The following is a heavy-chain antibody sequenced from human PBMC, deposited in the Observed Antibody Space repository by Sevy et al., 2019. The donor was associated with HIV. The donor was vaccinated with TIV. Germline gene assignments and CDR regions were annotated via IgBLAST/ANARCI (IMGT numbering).Heavy chain of an antibody. V-gene: IGHV3-15*01. CDR2: IKSNIDGETT. J-gene: IGHJ4*02. CDR1: GFTFSNAW. CDR3: ATAPGYYDSAPFDY. Sequence: GGSLRLSCAVSGFTFSNAWMNWVRQAPGTGLQWVGLIKSNIDGETTDYVAPVKGRFTISRDDSTNTVYLQMNSLKTEDTGVYYGATAPGYYDSAPFDYWGPGTLVTVSS. D-gene: IGHD3-22*01.